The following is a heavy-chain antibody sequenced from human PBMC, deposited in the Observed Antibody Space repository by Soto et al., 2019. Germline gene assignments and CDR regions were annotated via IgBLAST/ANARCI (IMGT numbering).Heavy chain of an antibody. CDR1: GGTFRSYT. CDR3: TREISAARRDGGY. V-gene: IGHV1-69*08. Sequence: QVQLVQSGAEVKKPGSSVKVSCKASGGTFRSYTISWVRQAPGQGLEWMGRIIPILGIANYAQKVQGRVTITAEKPTRTAYMELSSLRTEDTAVYYCTREISAARRDGGYLGQGTLVTASS. J-gene: IGHJ4*02. D-gene: IGHD3-16*01. CDR2: IIPILGIA.